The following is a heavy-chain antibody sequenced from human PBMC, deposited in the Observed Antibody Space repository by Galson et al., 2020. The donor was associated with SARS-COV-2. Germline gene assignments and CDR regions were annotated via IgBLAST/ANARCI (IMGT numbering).Heavy chain of an antibody. J-gene: IGHJ4*02. CDR1: GFTFSSYW. CDR2: INSDGSST. CDR3: ARDSEMATIQFDY. D-gene: IGHD5-12*01. V-gene: IGHV3-74*01. Sequence: GESLKISCAASGFTFSSYWMHWVRQAPGKGLVWVSRINSDGSSTSYADSVKGRFTISRDNAKNTLYLQMNSLRAEDTAVYYCARDSEMATIQFDYWGQGTLVTVSS.